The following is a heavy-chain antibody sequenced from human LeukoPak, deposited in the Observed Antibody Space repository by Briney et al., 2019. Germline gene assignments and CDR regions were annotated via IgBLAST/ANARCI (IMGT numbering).Heavy chain of an antibody. CDR2: INHSGST. CDR1: GGSFSGYY. D-gene: IGHD3-3*01. J-gene: IGHJ6*03. CDR3: ARLAPYYDFWSGYYRGRYYYYYMDV. Sequence: SETLSLTCAVYGGSFSGYYWSWVRQPPGKGLEWIGEINHSGSTNYNPSLKSRVTISVDTSKNQFSLKLSSVTAADTAVYYCARLAPYYDFWSGYYRGRYYYYYMDVWGKGTTVTVSS. V-gene: IGHV4-34*01.